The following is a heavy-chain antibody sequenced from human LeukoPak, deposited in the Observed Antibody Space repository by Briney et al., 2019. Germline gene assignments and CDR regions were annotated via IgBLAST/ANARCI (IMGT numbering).Heavy chain of an antibody. CDR2: INPNSGGT. CDR3: ARRYYGSGSSFDY. Sequence: ASVKVSCKVSGYTLTELSMHWVRQAPGQGLEWMGRINPNSGGTNYAQKFQGRVTMTRDTSISTAYMELSRLRSDDTAVYYCARRYYGSGSSFDYWGQGTLVAVSS. D-gene: IGHD3-10*01. V-gene: IGHV1-2*06. J-gene: IGHJ4*02. CDR1: GYTLTELS.